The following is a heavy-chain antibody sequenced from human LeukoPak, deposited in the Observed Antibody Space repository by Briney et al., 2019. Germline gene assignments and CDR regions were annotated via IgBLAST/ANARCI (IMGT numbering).Heavy chain of an antibody. CDR3: ARHRARDSYDSSGYDFDY. D-gene: IGHD3-22*01. J-gene: IGHJ4*02. V-gene: IGHV5-51*01. CDR1: GYSFTSYW. CDR2: FYPGDSDT. Sequence: GESLKTSCKGSGYSFTSYWNGWVRQRPGKGLEWMGIFYPGDSDTRYSPSFQGQVTISADTSISTAYLQWSSLKASDTAMYYCARHRARDSYDSSGYDFDYWGQGTLVTVSS.